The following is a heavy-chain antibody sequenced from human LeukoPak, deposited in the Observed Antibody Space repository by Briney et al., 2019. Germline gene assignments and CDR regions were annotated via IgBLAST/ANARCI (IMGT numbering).Heavy chain of an antibody. Sequence: SETLSLTCTVSGGSISSYYWSWIRQPPGKGLEWIGYIYYSGSTNYNPSLKSRVTISVDTSKNQFSLKLSSVTAADTAVYYCASFPRYWGQGTLVTVSS. CDR2: IYYSGST. CDR3: ASFPRY. V-gene: IGHV4-59*01. J-gene: IGHJ4*02. CDR1: GGSISSYY.